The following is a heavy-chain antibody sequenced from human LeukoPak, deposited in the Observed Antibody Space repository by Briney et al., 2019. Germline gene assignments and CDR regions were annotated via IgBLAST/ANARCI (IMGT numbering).Heavy chain of an antibody. CDR2: IYYSGST. Sequence: SQTLSPTCTVSGGSISSGGYYWSWIRQHPGKGLEWIGYIYYSGSTYYNPSLKSRVTISVDTSKNQFSLKLSSVTAADTAVYYCARDAETYYYDSSGYIGLRYFDYWGQGTLVTVSS. CDR3: ARDAETYYYDSSGYIGLRYFDY. J-gene: IGHJ4*02. D-gene: IGHD3-22*01. V-gene: IGHV4-31*03. CDR1: GGSISSGGYY.